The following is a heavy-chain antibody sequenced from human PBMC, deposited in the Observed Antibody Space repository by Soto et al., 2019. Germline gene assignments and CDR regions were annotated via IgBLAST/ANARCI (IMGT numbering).Heavy chain of an antibody. Sequence: GGSLRLSCAASGFTVSSNYMSWVRQAPGKGLEWVSVIYSGGSTYYADSVKGRFTISRDNSKNTLYLQMNSLRAEDTAVYYCARELGYDYIWGSYRSYNWFAPWGQGTLVTVSS. CDR1: GFTVSSNY. V-gene: IGHV3-66*01. J-gene: IGHJ5*02. CDR3: ARELGYDYIWGSYRSYNWFAP. CDR2: IYSGGST. D-gene: IGHD3-16*02.